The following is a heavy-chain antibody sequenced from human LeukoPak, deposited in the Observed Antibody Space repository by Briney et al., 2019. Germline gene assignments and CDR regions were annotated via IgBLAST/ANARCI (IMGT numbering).Heavy chain of an antibody. J-gene: IGHJ5*02. V-gene: IGHV1-18*01. D-gene: IGHD2-15*01. Sequence: GASVKVSCKASGYTFTSYGISWVRQAPGQGLEWMGWISAYNGNTNYAQKLQGGVTMTTDTSTSTAYMELRSLRSDDTAVYYCARGGYCSGGSCYPEWFDPWGQGTLVTVSS. CDR3: ARGGYCSGGSCYPEWFDP. CDR1: GYTFTSYG. CDR2: ISAYNGNT.